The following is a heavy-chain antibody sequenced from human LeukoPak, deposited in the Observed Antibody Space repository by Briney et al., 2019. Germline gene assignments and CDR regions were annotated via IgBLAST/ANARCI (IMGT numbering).Heavy chain of an antibody. J-gene: IGHJ4*02. CDR3: ARDGIAAAGN. V-gene: IGHV3-21*01. D-gene: IGHD6-13*01. Sequence: GGSLRLSCAASGFTFSSYSMNWVRQAPGKGLEWVSSISSSSSYIYYADSVKGRFTTSRDNAKNSLYLQMNSLRAEDKAVYYCARDGIAAAGNWGQGTLVTVSS. CDR1: GFTFSSYS. CDR2: ISSSSSYI.